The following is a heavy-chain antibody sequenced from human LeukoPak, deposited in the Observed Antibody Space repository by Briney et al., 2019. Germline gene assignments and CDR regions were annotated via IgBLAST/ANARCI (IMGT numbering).Heavy chain of an antibody. CDR2: ITGNGGST. J-gene: IGHJ3*02. CDR3: AIPGDSSGYSFIDM. CDR1: GFTFSTHL. V-gene: IGHV3-23*01. Sequence: GGSLRLSCAASGFTFSTHLMTWVRQAPGKGLEWVSPITGNGGSTGYTDSVKGRFTISRDNSKNTLYLQMNSLRAEDTAVYYCAIPGDSSGYSFIDMWGQGTMVTVSS. D-gene: IGHD3-22*01.